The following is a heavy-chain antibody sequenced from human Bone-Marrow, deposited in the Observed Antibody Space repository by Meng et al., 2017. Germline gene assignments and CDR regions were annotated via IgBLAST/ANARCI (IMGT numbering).Heavy chain of an antibody. CDR3: ARGPTTMAHDFDY. J-gene: IGHJ4*01. CDR2: INHSGST. V-gene: IGHV4-34*01. D-gene: IGHD4-11*01. CDR1: GGSFSDED. Sequence: QQLGEALLKPFDALSVPCVVSGGSFSDEDWSWIRKPPGKGLEWIREINHSGSTNYNPSLESRATISVDTSQNNLSLKLSSVTAADSAVYYCARGPTTMAHDFDYWGHGTLVTVSS.